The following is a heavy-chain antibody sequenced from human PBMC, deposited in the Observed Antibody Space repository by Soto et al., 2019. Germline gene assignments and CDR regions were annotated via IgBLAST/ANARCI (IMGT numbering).Heavy chain of an antibody. Sequence: QITLKESGPTLVKPTQTLTLTCTFSGFSLSTDGVGVGWIRQPPGKAPEWLALIYWNDDKRFSPSLKTRLTITKETSKNQVVLTLTNMDPVDTATYYCAQLSGYDAGGWFDPWGQGTLVTVSS. CDR1: GFSLSTDGVG. V-gene: IGHV2-5*01. CDR2: IYWNDDK. J-gene: IGHJ5*02. D-gene: IGHD5-12*01. CDR3: AQLSGYDAGGWFDP.